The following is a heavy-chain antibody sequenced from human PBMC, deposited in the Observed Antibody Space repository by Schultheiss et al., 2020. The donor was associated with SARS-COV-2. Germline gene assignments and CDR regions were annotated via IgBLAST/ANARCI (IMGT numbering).Heavy chain of an antibody. D-gene: IGHD3-3*01. J-gene: IGHJ6*02. CDR2: IYSGGST. CDR1: GFTFSSYA. CDR3: ARDLLQARGFLEWLLYYYGMDV. V-gene: IGHV3-66*02. Sequence: GGSLRLSCAASGFTFSSYAMSWVRQAPGKGLEWVSVIYSGGSTYYADSVKGRFTISRDNSKNTLYLQMNSLRAEDTAVYYCARDLLQARGFLEWLLYYYGMDVWGQGTTVTVSS.